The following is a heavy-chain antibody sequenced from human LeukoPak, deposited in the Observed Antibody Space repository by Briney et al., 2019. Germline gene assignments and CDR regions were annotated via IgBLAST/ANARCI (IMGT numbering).Heavy chain of an antibody. J-gene: IGHJ4*02. CDR3: ARVTYYYDSSGYYGY. V-gene: IGHV1-46*01. D-gene: IGHD3-22*01. CDR1: GYTFTKYY. Sequence: ASVKVSCKASGYTFTKYYMHWVRQAPGQGLEWMGIINPTGGSTNYAQKFQGRVTMTRDMSTTTVYMDLNSLKSEDTAVYYCARVTYYYDSSGYYGYWGQGTLVTVSS. CDR2: INPTGGST.